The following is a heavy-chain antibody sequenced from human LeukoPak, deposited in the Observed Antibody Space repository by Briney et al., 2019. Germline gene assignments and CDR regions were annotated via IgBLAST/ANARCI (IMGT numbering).Heavy chain of an antibody. D-gene: IGHD2-15*01. CDR1: GYSLTTYW. J-gene: IGHJ6*04. Sequence: GEALMISCKGSGYSLTTYWIAWVRQMPGKGLEWMGIIYPGDSDTRYRPSVQGQVTISADKSISTAFLQWSSLKASDTAMYYCARQQVAYYYYYGMDVWGKGTTVTVSS. V-gene: IGHV5-51*01. CDR2: IYPGDSDT. CDR3: ARQQVAYYYYYGMDV.